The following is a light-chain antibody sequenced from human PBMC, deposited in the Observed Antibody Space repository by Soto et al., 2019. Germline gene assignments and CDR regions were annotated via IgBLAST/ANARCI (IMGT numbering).Light chain of an antibody. CDR3: ALWDGSLPGWV. CDR1: SSNIGRNY. J-gene: IGLJ3*02. V-gene: IGLV1-47*01. Sequence: QSVLTQPPSASETPGQRVTISCSGTSSNIGRNYVYWYQQLPGTVPKLVIHRNNQRPSGVPDRFSGSKSGTAASLAISGLRSSAEAEYYRALWDGSLPGWVFGGGTKLTVL. CDR2: RNN.